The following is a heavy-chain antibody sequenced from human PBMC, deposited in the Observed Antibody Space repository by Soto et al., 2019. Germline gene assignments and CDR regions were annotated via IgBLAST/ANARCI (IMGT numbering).Heavy chain of an antibody. CDR2: ISSSSSYT. CDR1: GFTFSDYY. J-gene: IGHJ4*02. Sequence: PGGSLRLSCAASGFTFSDYYMSWIRQAPGKGLEWVSYISSSSSYTNYADSVKGRFTISGDNAKNPLYLQMNSLRAEDTAVYYCARGRGLSNYYDSSPPWYYFDYWGQGTLVTVSS. D-gene: IGHD3-22*01. V-gene: IGHV3-11*06. CDR3: ARGRGLSNYYDSSPPWYYFDY.